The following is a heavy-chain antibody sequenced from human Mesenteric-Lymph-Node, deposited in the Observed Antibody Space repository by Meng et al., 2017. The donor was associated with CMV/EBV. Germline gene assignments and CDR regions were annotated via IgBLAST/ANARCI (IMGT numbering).Heavy chain of an antibody. J-gene: IGHJ4*02. CDR3: ARELDYSNYD. Sequence: ASVKVSCKASGYTFTGYYMHWVRQAPGQGLEWMGWINPNSGGTNYAQKFQGRVTMTRDTSTSTVYMELSSLRSEDTAVYYCARELDYSNYDWGQGTLVTVSS. D-gene: IGHD4-11*01. CDR1: GYTFTGYY. CDR2: INPNSGGT. V-gene: IGHV1-2*02.